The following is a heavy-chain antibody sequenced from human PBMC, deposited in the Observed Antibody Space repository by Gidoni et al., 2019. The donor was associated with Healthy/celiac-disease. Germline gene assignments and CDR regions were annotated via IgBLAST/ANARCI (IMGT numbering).Heavy chain of an antibody. D-gene: IGHD4-17*01. V-gene: IGHV1-2*02. Sequence: QVQLVQSGAEVKKPGASVKVSCKASGYTFTGYYMHWVRQAPGQGLEWMGWINPNSGGTNYAQKFQGRVTMTRDTSISTAYMELSRLRSDDTAVYYCASWGRDDYGDYGQFFGAGENFDYWGQGTLVTVSS. J-gene: IGHJ4*02. CDR3: ASWGRDDYGDYGQFFGAGENFDY. CDR1: GYTFTGYY. CDR2: INPNSGGT.